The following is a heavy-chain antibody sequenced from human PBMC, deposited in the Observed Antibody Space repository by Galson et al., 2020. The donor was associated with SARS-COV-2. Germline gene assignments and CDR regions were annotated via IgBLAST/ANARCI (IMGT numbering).Heavy chain of an antibody. Sequence: SETLSLTCTVSGYSISSGYYWGWIRQPPGKGLEWIGSIYHSGSTYYNPSLKSQVTISVDTSKNQFSLKLSSVTAADTAVYYCARQWELLPDAFDIWGQGTMVTVSS. CDR2: IYHSGST. D-gene: IGHD1-26*01. V-gene: IGHV4-38-2*02. CDR1: GYSISSGYY. J-gene: IGHJ3*02. CDR3: ARQWELLPDAFDI.